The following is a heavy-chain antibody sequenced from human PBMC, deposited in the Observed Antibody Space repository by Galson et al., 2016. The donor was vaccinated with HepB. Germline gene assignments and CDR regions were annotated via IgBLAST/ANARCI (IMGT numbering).Heavy chain of an antibody. CDR2: ISGSGADI. D-gene: IGHD6-6*01. Sequence: SLRLSCAASGLTFNTYAMTWVRQAPGGGLEWVSSISGSGADIYYADSVKGRFTISRDNSMNTLFLQMNRLRAEDTALYFCAKQFYSSSSYYYYGLDVWGQGTPVTVSS. V-gene: IGHV3-23*01. J-gene: IGHJ6*02. CDR1: GLTFNTYA. CDR3: AKQFYSSSSYYYYGLDV.